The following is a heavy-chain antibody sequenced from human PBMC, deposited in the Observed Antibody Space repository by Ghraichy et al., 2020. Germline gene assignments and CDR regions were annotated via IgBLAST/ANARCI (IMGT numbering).Heavy chain of an antibody. D-gene: IGHD5-18*01. V-gene: IGHV3-7*01. CDR3: ARDSPAEYSYGSSIDY. J-gene: IGHJ4*02. CDR1: GFTFSSYW. CDR2: IKQDGSEK. Sequence: GGSLRLSCAASGFTFSSYWMSWVRQAPGKGLEWVANIKQDGSEKYYVDSVKGRFTISRDNAKNSLYLQMNSLRAEDTAVYYCARDSPAEYSYGSSIDYWGQGTLVTVSS.